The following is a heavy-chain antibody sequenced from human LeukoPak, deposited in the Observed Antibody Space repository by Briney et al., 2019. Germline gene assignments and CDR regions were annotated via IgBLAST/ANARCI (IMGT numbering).Heavy chain of an antibody. J-gene: IGHJ4*02. V-gene: IGHV4-59*08. D-gene: IGHD3-22*01. CDR2: IYYSGST. CDR1: GGSISSYY. Sequence: SETLSLTCTVSGGSISSYYWSWIRQPPGKGLEWIGYIYYSGSTNFNPSLKSRVTISVDTSKNRFSLKLSSVTAADTAVDYCARSSDGSGYYYPWDYWGQGTLVTVSS. CDR3: ARSSDGSGYYYPWDY.